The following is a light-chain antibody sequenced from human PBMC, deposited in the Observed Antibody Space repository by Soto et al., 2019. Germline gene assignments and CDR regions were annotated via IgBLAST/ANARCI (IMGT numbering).Light chain of an antibody. CDR3: QQYNNWPPGYT. V-gene: IGKV3-15*01. Sequence: EIVMTQSPSTLSVSPGESATLSCRASQSVSSNLAWYQQKPGQAPRLLIYGASTRATGIPARLSGSGSGTDFTLTISSLQSEDFAVYYCQQYNNWPPGYTFGGGTKVDIK. J-gene: IGKJ4*01. CDR2: GAS. CDR1: QSVSSN.